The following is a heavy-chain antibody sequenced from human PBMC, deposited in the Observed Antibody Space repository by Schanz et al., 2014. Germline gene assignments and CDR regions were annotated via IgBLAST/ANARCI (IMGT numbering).Heavy chain of an antibody. Sequence: VHLLESGGGLVEPGGSLRLSCAASGFTFSAYAMTWVRQIPGKGLEWVSAISASGGTTYYADSVKGRFTISRDNSKNTLYLQMNSLRAEDTAVYYCAKTPREYCNYDNCPNWFDSWGQGTLVTASS. CDR3: AKTPREYCNYDNCPNWFDS. CDR2: ISASGGTT. CDR1: GFTFSAYA. D-gene: IGHD2-15*01. J-gene: IGHJ5*01. V-gene: IGHV3-23*01.